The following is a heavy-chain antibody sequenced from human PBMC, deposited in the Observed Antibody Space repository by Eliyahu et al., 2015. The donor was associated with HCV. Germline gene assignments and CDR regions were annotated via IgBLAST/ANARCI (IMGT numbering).Heavy chain of an antibody. D-gene: IGHD5-18*01. J-gene: IGHJ4*02. CDR2: ISASDGST. CDR3: AKDQAGWYTSRVTGFDY. Sequence: EVLLVESGGGLVQPGGSLRLSCAASGFTFTSHDMNWVRQAPGKGLEWVSGISASDGSTYYADSVKGRFTISRDNSMRTVYLQMNSLRAEDTAVYFCAKDQAGWYTSRVTGFDYWGQGTLVTVSS. CDR1: GFTFTSHD. V-gene: IGHV3-23*04.